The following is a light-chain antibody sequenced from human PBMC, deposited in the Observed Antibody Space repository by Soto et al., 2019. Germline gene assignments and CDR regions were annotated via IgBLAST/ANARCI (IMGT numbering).Light chain of an antibody. CDR1: QSVSSNY. V-gene: IGKV3-20*01. J-gene: IGKJ2*01. Sequence: EIVLTQSPGTLSLSPGERATLSCRASQSVSSNYLAWYQQKPGQTPRLLIYGASSRATGIPARFSGSESGTDFTLTISRLEPEDFAVYYCQQDGSSPYTFGQGTKLEIK. CDR3: QQDGSSPYT. CDR2: GAS.